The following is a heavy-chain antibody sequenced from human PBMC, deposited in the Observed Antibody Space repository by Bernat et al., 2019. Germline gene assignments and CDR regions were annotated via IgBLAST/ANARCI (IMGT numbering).Heavy chain of an antibody. CDR2: ISYDGSNK. Sequence: QVQLVESGGGVVQPGRSLRLSCAASGFTFSSYAMHWVRQAPGKGLEWVAVISYDGSNKYYADSVKGRFTISRDNSKNTLYLQMNSLRAEDTAVYYCARDRDCSSTSCHGVMRFDPWGQGTLVTVSS. CDR3: ARDRDCSSTSCHGVMRFDP. V-gene: IGHV3-30-3*01. CDR1: GFTFSSYA. J-gene: IGHJ5*02. D-gene: IGHD2-2*01.